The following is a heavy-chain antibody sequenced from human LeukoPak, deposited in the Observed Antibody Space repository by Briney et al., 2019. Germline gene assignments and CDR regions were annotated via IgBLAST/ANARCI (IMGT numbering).Heavy chain of an antibody. V-gene: IGHV1-69*13. Sequence: ASVKVSCKASGGTFSSYVISWVRQAPGQGLEWMGGIIPIFGTANYAQKFQGRVTITADESTSTTYMELSSLRSEDTAVYYCARGSVVVVPAAIGEGYYYYGMDVWGQGTTVTVSS. CDR3: ARGSVVVVPAAIGEGYYYYGMDV. D-gene: IGHD2-2*01. CDR1: GGTFSSYV. CDR2: IIPIFGTA. J-gene: IGHJ6*02.